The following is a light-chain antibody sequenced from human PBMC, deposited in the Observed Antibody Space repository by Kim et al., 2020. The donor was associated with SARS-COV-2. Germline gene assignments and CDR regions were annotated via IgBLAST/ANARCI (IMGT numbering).Light chain of an antibody. CDR1: QSVSSY. V-gene: IGKV3-11*01. CDR2: DAS. J-gene: IGKJ2*01. Sequence: SLAPGESATLSGRASQSVSSYLAWYQQKPGQAPRLLIYDASNRDTGIPARFSGSGSETDFTLTISSLEPEDFAVYYCQQRSNWPGTFGQGTKLEI. CDR3: QQRSNWPGT.